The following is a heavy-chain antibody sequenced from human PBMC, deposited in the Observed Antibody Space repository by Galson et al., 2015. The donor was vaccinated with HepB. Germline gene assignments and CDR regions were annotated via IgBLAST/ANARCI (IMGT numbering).Heavy chain of an antibody. Sequence: SLRLSCAASGFTFTTSNMHWVRQTPVKGLEWLAIISDDGITAFYADSVKGRFTISRDNSKNTLFLQMNSLRPDDTAVYYCARDFGWNLDNWGQGTLVTVSS. CDR2: ISDDGITA. CDR1: GFTFTTSN. D-gene: IGHD1-1*01. CDR3: ARDFGWNLDN. J-gene: IGHJ4*02. V-gene: IGHV3-30-3*01.